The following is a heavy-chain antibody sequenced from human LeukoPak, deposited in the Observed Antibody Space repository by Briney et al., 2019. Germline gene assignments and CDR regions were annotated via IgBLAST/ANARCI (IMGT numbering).Heavy chain of an antibody. V-gene: IGHV6-1*01. CDR3: ASYYYYSSGYYSAEYFQH. Sequence: SQTLSLTCAISGDSVSSNSAAWNWIRQSPSRGLEWLGRTYYRSKWYNDYAVSLKSRITINPDTSKNQFSLQLNSVTPEDTAVYYCASYYYYSSGYYSAEYFQHWGQGTLVTVSS. CDR1: GDSVSSNSAA. D-gene: IGHD3-22*01. J-gene: IGHJ1*01. CDR2: TYYRSKWYN.